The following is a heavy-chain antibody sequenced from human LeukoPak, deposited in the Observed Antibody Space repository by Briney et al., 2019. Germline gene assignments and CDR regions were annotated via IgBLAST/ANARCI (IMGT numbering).Heavy chain of an antibody. CDR1: GGSISSYY. CDR3: ARVRTTVTLDYYYYGMDV. CDR2: INHSGST. V-gene: IGHV4-34*01. D-gene: IGHD4-17*01. J-gene: IGHJ6*02. Sequence: SETLSLTCTVSGGSISSYYWSWIRQPPGKGLEWIGEINHSGSTNYNPSLKSRVTISVDTSKNQFSLKLSSVTAADTAVYYCARVRTTVTLDYYYYGMDVWGQGTTVTVTS.